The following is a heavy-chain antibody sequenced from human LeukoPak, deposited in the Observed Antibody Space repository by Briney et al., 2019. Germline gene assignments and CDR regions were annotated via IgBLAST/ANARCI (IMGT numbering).Heavy chain of an antibody. J-gene: IGHJ4*01. D-gene: IGHD5-12*01. CDR3: VNHVATIRKFDY. CDR2: LYTSGST. Sequence: PSETPSLTCTVSGGSISSYYWNWIRQPAGKGLEWIGRLYTSGSTNYNPSLKSRVTMSVDKSKNQFSLKLNSVTAADTAVYYCVNHVATIRKFDYWGHGALVTVSS. V-gene: IGHV4-4*07. CDR1: GGSISSYY.